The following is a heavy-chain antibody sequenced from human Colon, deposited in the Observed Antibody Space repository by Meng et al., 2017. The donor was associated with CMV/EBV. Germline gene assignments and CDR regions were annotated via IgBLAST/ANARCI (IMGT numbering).Heavy chain of an antibody. CDR1: GFTFDSYS. CDR2: ISSSTTYI. V-gene: IGHV3-21*01. J-gene: IGHJ6*02. D-gene: IGHD3-3*01. CDR3: AKNLALFGVATNTGMDV. Sequence: GGSLRLSCAGSGFTFDSYSMNWVRQAPGKGLEWVSSISSSTTYIYYVDSLKGRFTVSRDNAKNSLFLQMHGLRAEDTAVYYCAKNLALFGVATNTGMDVWGQGTTVTVSS.